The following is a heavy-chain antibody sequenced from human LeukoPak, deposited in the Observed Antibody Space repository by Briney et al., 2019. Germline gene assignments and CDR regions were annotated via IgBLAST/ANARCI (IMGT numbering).Heavy chain of an antibody. CDR2: ISSSGSTI. J-gene: IGHJ4*02. CDR1: GFTFSSYE. Sequence: GGSLRLSCAASGFTFSSYEMNWVRQAPGKGLEWVSYISSSGSTIYYADSVKGRFTISRDNAKNSLYLQMNSLRAEDTALYYCARDYTVRATEFDYWGQGTLVTVSS. V-gene: IGHV3-48*03. D-gene: IGHD3-16*01. CDR3: ARDYTVRATEFDY.